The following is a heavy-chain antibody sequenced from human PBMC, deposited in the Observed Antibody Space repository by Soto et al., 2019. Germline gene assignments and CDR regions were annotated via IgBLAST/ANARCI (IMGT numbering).Heavy chain of an antibody. D-gene: IGHD1-26*01. CDR2: IIPIFGTA. CDR1: GGTFSSYA. V-gene: IGHV1-69*13. J-gene: IGHJ4*02. CDR3: ARDVRKMALVGATYFDD. Sequence: GASVKVSCKASGGTFSSYAISWVRQAPGQGLEWMGGIIPIFGTANYAQKFQGRVTITADESTSTAYMELSSLRSEDTAVYYCARDVRKMALVGATYFDDWGQGTLVTVSS.